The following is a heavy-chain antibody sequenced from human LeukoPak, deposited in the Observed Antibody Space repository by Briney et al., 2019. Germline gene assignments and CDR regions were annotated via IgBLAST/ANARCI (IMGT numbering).Heavy chain of an antibody. J-gene: IGHJ1*01. D-gene: IGHD3-3*01. CDR1: GYTFTGYY. Sequence: ASMKVSCKASGYTFTGYYMHWVRQAPGQGLEWMGWINPNSGGTNYAQKFQGRVTMTRDMSISTAYMELSRLRSDDTAVYYCARDRRFLEWFQPVHAEYFQHWGQGTLVTVSS. CDR3: ARDRRFLEWFQPVHAEYFQH. V-gene: IGHV1-2*02. CDR2: INPNSGGT.